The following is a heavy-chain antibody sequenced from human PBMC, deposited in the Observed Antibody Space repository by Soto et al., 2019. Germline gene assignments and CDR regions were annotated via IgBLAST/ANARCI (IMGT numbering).Heavy chain of an antibody. V-gene: IGHV3-33*01. J-gene: IGHJ4*02. CDR3: ARGIAARAAFDY. CDR2: IWYDGSNK. D-gene: IGHD6-13*01. CDR1: GFIFSSYG. Sequence: GGSLRLSCAASGFIFSSYGMHWVRQAPGKGLEWVAVIWYDGSNKYFADSVKGRFTISRDNSKDTLYLQMNSLRPEDTAVYYCARGIAARAAFDYWGQGTLVTVSS.